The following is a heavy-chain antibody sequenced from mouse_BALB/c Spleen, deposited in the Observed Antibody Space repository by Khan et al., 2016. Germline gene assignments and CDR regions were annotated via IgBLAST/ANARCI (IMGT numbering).Heavy chain of an antibody. J-gene: IGHJ4*01. D-gene: IGHD1-1*02. Sequence: EVQLQESGPGLVKPSQSLSLTCSVTGYSITSGYYWNWIRQFPGNKLEWMGYISYDGSNNYNPSLKNRISITRDTSKNQFFLKLNSVTTEDTATYDCARAGWFIWGYAMDYWGQGTSVTVSS. V-gene: IGHV3-6*02. CDR3: ARAGWFIWGYAMDY. CDR1: GYSITSGYY. CDR2: ISYDGSN.